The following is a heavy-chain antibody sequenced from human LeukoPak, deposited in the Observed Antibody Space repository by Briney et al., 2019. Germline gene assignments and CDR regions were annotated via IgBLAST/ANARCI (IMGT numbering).Heavy chain of an antibody. D-gene: IGHD3-10*01. Sequence: ASVNVSCKASGYTFINYYMHWVRQAPGQGLEWMGIINPSGGSTTYAQKIQGRVTLTTDTSTSTVYMELSSLRSDDTSVYYCAREGYGSGRRLGMDVWGQGTTVTVSS. V-gene: IGHV1-46*01. CDR1: GYTFINYY. CDR3: AREGYGSGRRLGMDV. CDR2: INPSGGST. J-gene: IGHJ6*02.